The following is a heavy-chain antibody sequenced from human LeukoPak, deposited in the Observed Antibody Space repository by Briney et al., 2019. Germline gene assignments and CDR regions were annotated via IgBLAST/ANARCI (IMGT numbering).Heavy chain of an antibody. CDR3: ARDVVQNCGGGCYDQSYYYYYYMDV. Sequence: ASVKVSCKASGYTFTSYGISWARQAPGQGLEWMGWISAYNGNTNYAQKLQGRVTMTTDTSTSTAYMELRSLRSDDTAVYYCARDVVQNCGGGCYDQSYYYYYYMDVWGKGTTVTVSS. CDR1: GYTFTSYG. V-gene: IGHV1-18*01. J-gene: IGHJ6*03. CDR2: ISAYNGNT. D-gene: IGHD2-21*01.